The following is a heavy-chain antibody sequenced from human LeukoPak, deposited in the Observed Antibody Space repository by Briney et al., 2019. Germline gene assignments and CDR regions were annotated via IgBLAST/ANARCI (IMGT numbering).Heavy chain of an antibody. Sequence: SVKVSCTASGGTFSSYAISWVRQAPGQGLEWLGGIIPIFGTANYAQKFQGRVTITADESTSTAYMELSSLRSEDTAVYYCASARPRRDFWSGSSYYYYGMDVWGQGTTVTVSS. CDR1: GGTFSSYA. D-gene: IGHD3-3*01. J-gene: IGHJ6*02. CDR3: ASARPRRDFWSGSSYYYYGMDV. V-gene: IGHV1-69*13. CDR2: IIPIFGTA.